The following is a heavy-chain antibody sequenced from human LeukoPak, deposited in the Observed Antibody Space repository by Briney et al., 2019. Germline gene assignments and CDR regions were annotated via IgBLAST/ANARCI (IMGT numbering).Heavy chain of an antibody. CDR1: GGSISSSSYY. V-gene: IGHV4-61*02. J-gene: IGHJ6*03. Sequence: PSETLSLTCTVSGGSISSSSYYWSWIRQPAGKGLEWIGRIYTSGSTNYNPSLKSRVTMSVDTSKNQFSLKLSSVTAADTAVYYCARLYGSGSNHYYYYMDVWGKGTTVTVSS. D-gene: IGHD3-10*01. CDR2: IYTSGST. CDR3: ARLYGSGSNHYYYYMDV.